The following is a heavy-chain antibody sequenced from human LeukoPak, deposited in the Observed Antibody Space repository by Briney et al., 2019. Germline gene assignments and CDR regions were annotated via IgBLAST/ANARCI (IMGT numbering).Heavy chain of an antibody. CDR1: GGSFSGYY. J-gene: IGHJ6*04. CDR2: INHSGST. Sequence: SETLSLTCAVYGGSFSGYYWSWIRQPPGKGLEWIGEINHSGSTNYNPSLKSRVTISVDTSKNQFSLKLNSVTAADTAVYYCAREDIVVVPAAIHSGGMDVWGKGTTVTVSS. CDR3: AREDIVVVPAAIHSGGMDV. D-gene: IGHD2-2*02. V-gene: IGHV4-34*01.